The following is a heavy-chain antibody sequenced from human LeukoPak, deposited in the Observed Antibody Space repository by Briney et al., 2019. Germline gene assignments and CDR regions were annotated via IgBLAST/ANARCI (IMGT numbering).Heavy chain of an antibody. V-gene: IGHV4-34*01. D-gene: IGHD5-18*01. J-gene: IGHJ4*02. CDR3: ARGDTAMAFDY. Sequence: SETLSLTCAVYGGSFSGYYWSWIRQPPGKGLEWIGEINHSGSTNYNPSLKSRVTISVDTSKNQFSLKLSSVTAADTAVYYCARGDTAMAFDYWGQGTPVTVSS. CDR2: INHSGST. CDR1: GGSFSGYY.